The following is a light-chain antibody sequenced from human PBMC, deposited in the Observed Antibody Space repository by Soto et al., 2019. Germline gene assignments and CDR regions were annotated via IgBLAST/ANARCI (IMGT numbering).Light chain of an antibody. Sequence: QSALTQPRSVSGSPGQSVTISCTGTSSDVGGYNFVSWYQQHPGKVPKLLIYDVAKRPSGVPDRFSGSKSGNTASLTISGLQADDEADYYCCSFAGLPAEVFGSGTKLTVL. CDR1: SSDVGGYNF. V-gene: IGLV2-11*01. CDR3: CSFAGLPAEV. J-gene: IGLJ1*01. CDR2: DVA.